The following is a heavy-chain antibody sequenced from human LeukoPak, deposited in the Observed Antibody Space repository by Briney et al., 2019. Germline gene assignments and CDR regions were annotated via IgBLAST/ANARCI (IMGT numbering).Heavy chain of an antibody. D-gene: IGHD2-2*01. CDR3: ARGVVVVPAAIHYGMDV. CDR2: INHSGGT. J-gene: IGHJ6*02. Sequence: PSETLSLTCAVYGGSFSDYFWGWIRQPPGKGLEWIGEINHSGGTYYNPSLKSRVTISVDTSKNQFSLNLSSVTAADTAVYYCARGVVVVPAAIHYGMDVWGQGTTVTVSS. CDR1: GGSFSDYF. V-gene: IGHV4-34*01.